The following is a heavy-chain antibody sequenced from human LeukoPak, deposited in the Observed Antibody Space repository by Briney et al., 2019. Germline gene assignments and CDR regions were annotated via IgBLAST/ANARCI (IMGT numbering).Heavy chain of an antibody. Sequence: GGSLRLSCATSGFTFSRYAMSWVRQAPGKGLEWVSVLHADSGMTYYADSGKGRFTISRDNSKNTLYFQMNNLRTEDTALYYCVKDFLHGPHIEPVGSVGPFDYWGQGTLVTVSS. CDR2: LHADSGMT. V-gene: IGHV3-23*01. D-gene: IGHD2-2*01. CDR3: VKDFLHGPHIEPVGSVGPFDY. J-gene: IGHJ4*02. CDR1: GFTFSRYA.